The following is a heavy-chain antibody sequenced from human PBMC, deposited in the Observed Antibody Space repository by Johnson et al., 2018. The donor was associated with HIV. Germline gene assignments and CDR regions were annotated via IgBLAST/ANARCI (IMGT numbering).Heavy chain of an antibody. CDR1: RFTFSNAW. V-gene: IGHV3-7*03. CDR2: IRSDGSEK. Sequence: VQLVESGGGLVQPGGSLKLSCAASRFTFSNAWMSWVRQAPGKGLEWVAFIRSDGSEKYYVDSVKGRFTISRDNAKNSLHLQLNSLRADDTAVYYCARKGDAFDIWGQGTMVTVSS. CDR3: ARKGDAFDI. J-gene: IGHJ3*02.